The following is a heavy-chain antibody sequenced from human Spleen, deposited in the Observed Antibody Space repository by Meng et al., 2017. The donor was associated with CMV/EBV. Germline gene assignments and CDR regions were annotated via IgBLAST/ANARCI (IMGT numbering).Heavy chain of an antibody. V-gene: IGHV4-59*01. Sequence: SETLSLTCTASGGSITSYYWSWIRQPPGKGLEWIGYIYYSGSTHYNPSVKGRLTISVDTSKNQFSLRLTSVTAADTAVYYCARGFDSQTGDRFDYWGQGTLVTVSS. CDR2: IYYSGST. CDR3: ARGFDSQTGDRFDY. CDR1: GGSITSYY. J-gene: IGHJ4*02. D-gene: IGHD7-27*01.